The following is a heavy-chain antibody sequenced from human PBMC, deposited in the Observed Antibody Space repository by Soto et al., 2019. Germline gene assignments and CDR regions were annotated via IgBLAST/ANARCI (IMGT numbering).Heavy chain of an antibody. V-gene: IGHV3-21*01. CDR3: AREASAPNAFDI. Sequence: GGSLRLSCAASGVTCGNHSRNWVRQAPGKGLEWVSSISSSSSYIYYADSVKGRFTISRDNAKNSLYLQMNSLRAEDTAVYYCAREASAPNAFDIWGQGTMVTVS. J-gene: IGHJ3*02. CDR2: ISSSSSYI. CDR1: GVTCGNHS.